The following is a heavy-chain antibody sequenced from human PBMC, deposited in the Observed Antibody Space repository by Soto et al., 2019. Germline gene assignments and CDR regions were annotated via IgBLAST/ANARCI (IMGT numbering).Heavy chain of an antibody. D-gene: IGHD3-10*01. CDR1: GDGVSSNSAA. J-gene: IGHJ6*02. CDR2: TYYRSKWYN. Sequence: SQTLSLTCAISGDGVSSNSAAWNWIRQSPSRGLEWLGRTYYRSKWYNDYAVSVKSRITINPDTSKNQFSLQLNSVTPEDTAVYYCARDPVTMVRGRADYGMDVWGQGTTVTV. V-gene: IGHV6-1*01. CDR3: ARDPVTMVRGRADYGMDV.